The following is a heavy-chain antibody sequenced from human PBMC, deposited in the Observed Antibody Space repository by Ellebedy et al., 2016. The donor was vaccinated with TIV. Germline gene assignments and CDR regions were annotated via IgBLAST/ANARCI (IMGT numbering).Heavy chain of an antibody. Sequence: GESLKISXAASGFTFSSYAMSWVRQAPGKGLEWVSAISGSGASTYYADSVKGRFTISRDNSKNTLYLQMNSLRAEDTAVYYCATVEMATYWGQGTLVTVSS. CDR2: ISGSGAST. J-gene: IGHJ4*02. CDR1: GFTFSSYA. V-gene: IGHV3-23*01. CDR3: ATVEMATY. D-gene: IGHD5-24*01.